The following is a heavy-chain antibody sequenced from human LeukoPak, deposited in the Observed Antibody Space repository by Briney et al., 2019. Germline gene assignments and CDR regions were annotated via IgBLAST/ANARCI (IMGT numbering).Heavy chain of an antibody. D-gene: IGHD1-26*01. J-gene: IGHJ6*01. CDR1: GFTFSGFA. CDR2: ISGSGDNT. Sequence: GGSLRLSCAASGFTFSGFAMSWVRRTPGKGLEWVSGISGSGDNTLYADSVMGRFTISRDNSKNRLYLEMNSLRAENTAIYYCAKMKGHPLPKYYMDVWGQGTTVTVSS. V-gene: IGHV3-23*01. CDR3: AKMKGHPLPKYYMDV.